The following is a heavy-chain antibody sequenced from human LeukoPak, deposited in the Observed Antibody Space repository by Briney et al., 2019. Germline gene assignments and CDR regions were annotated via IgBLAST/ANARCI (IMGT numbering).Heavy chain of an antibody. J-gene: IGHJ4*02. Sequence: SQTLSLTCAISGDSVSSSTAAWNWIRQSPSRGLEWLGRTYYRSRWSYEYTPSVKGRITINEDTSENQFSLQLKSVTPEDTAVYYCARFDYGAPDYWGEGTLVTVAS. V-gene: IGHV6-1*01. CDR2: TYYRSRWSY. CDR1: GDSVSSSTAA. CDR3: ARFDYGAPDY. D-gene: IGHD3-16*01.